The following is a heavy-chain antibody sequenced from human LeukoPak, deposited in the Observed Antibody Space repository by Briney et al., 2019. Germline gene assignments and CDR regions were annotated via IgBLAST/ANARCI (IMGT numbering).Heavy chain of an antibody. CDR3: ARAVPAFYYYYMDV. CDR1: GGSFSGYY. J-gene: IGHJ6*03. D-gene: IGHD2-2*01. CDR2: INHSGST. Sequence: SETLSLTCAVYGGSFSGYYWSWIRQPPGKGLEWIGEINHSGSTNYNPSLKSRVTISVDTSKNQFSLKLSSVTAADTAVYYCARAVPAFYYYYMDVWGKGTTVTISS. V-gene: IGHV4-34*01.